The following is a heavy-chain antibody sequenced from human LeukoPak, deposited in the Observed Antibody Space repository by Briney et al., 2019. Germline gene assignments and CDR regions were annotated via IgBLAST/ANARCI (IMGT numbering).Heavy chain of an antibody. CDR1: GGSFSGYY. V-gene: IGHV4-34*01. Sequence: SETLSLTCAVSGGSFSGYYWSWIRQPPGKGLEWIGEINHSGSTNYNPSLKSRVTISVDTSKNQFSLKLSSVTAADTAVYYCARKEGGITMVRGVVGSWGQGTLVTVSS. CDR3: ARKEGGITMVRGVVGS. D-gene: IGHD3-10*01. CDR2: INHSGST. J-gene: IGHJ4*02.